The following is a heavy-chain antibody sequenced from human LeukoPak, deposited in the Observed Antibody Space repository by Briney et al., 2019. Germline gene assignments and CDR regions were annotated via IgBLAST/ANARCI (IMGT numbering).Heavy chain of an antibody. CDR1: GFWFSNYG. CDR3: AKRGWPYFFDY. J-gene: IGHJ4*02. Sequence: GGSLRLSCAASGFWFSNYGINWVRQAPGKGLEWVSVISGNGHETFYADSVKGRFSISRDNARNTVYLQMSSLRVDDTAVYYCAKRGWPYFFDYWGQGTLVTVSS. CDR2: ISGNGHET. D-gene: IGHD6-19*01. V-gene: IGHV3-23*01.